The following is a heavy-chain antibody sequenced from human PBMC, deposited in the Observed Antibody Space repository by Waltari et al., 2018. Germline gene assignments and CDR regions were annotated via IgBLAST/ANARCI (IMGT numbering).Heavy chain of an antibody. CDR2: ITPGGAP. Sequence: EVQLVESGGGLVQPGGSLRLLCAASGFTLSCCGMSWVRQAPGKGLEWVSGITPGGAPYYADFVRGRFTISRDNSNNMLFLQMNSLRVDDTAIYYCAKEIPYSNGWLHIDSWGQGTLVSVPS. CDR1: GFTLSCCG. V-gene: IGHV3-23*04. CDR3: AKEIPYSNGWLHIDS. D-gene: IGHD6-19*01. J-gene: IGHJ4*02.